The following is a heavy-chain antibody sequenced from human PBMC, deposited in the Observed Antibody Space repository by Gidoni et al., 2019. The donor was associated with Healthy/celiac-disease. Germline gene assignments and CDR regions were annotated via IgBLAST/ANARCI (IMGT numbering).Heavy chain of an antibody. CDR2: ISYDGSNK. CDR1: GFTFSSYA. CDR3: ATAYDFWSATYEAELRY. D-gene: IGHD3-3*01. J-gene: IGHJ4*02. V-gene: IGHV3-30-3*01. Sequence: QVQLVESGGGVVQPGRSLRLSCAASGFTFSSYAMHWVRQAPGKGLEWVAVISYDGSNKYYADSVKGRFTISRDNSKNTLYLQMNSLRAEDTAVYYCATAYDFWSATYEAELRYWGQGTLVTVSS.